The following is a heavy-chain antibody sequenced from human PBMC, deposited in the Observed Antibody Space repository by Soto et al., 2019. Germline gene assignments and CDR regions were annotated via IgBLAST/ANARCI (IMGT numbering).Heavy chain of an antibody. CDR3: ARSGDNYNVLDY. D-gene: IGHD3-10*02. CDR1: GFTFSSYA. V-gene: IGHV3-48*04. Sequence: QPGGSLRLSCAASGFTFSSYAMSWVRQAPGKGLEWVSFSSNSGTFTKYADSVKGRFTISRDNAKNSLYLQINSLRGEDTAIYFCARSGDNYNVLDYWGPGTPVTVSS. J-gene: IGHJ4*02. CDR2: SSNSGTFT.